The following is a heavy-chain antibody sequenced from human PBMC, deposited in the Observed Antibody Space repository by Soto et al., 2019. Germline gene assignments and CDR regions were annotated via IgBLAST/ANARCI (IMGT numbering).Heavy chain of an antibody. CDR2: ISAYNGNT. CDR1: GYTFTSYG. V-gene: IGHV1-18*01. Sequence: QVQLVQSRAEVKKPGASVKVSCKASGYTFTSYGISWVRQAPGQGLEWMGWISAYNGNTNYAQKLQGRVTMTTDTSTSTAYMELRSLRSDDTAVYYCCSGYDSHYYYYGMDVWGQGTTVTVSS. J-gene: IGHJ6*02. D-gene: IGHD5-12*01. CDR3: CSGYDSHYYYYGMDV.